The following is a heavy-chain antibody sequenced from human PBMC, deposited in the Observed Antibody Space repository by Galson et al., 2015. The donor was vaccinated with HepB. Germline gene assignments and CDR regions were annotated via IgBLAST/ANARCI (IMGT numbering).Heavy chain of an antibody. CDR1: GFTFSSHW. J-gene: IGHJ4*02. V-gene: IGHV3-7*01. CDR3: ATYNPLVKYFDY. Sequence: SLRLSCAASGFTFSSHWMSWVRQAPGKGLEWVANIKQDGSEKYHVDSVKGRFTISRDNAKNSLYLQMNSLRAEDTAVYYCATYNPLVKYFDYWGQGTLVTVSS. D-gene: IGHD5-24*01. CDR2: IKQDGSEK.